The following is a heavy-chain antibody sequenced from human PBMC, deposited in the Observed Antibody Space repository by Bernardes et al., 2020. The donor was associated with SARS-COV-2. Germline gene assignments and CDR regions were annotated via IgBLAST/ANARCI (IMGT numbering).Heavy chain of an antibody. CDR2: ISSDETSK. V-gene: IGHV3-30*18. CDR3: AKGRYTYDSSGYLLFDY. D-gene: IGHD3-22*01. CDR1: GFTFSGYD. Sequence: GWSLRLSCVGSGFTFSGYDMHWVRQTPGKGLEWVAVISSDETSKFYADSVKGRFTISRDNSKNTLFLHMNSLRGEDTAMYYCAKGRYTYDSSGYLLFDYWGQGTVVTVSS. J-gene: IGHJ4*02.